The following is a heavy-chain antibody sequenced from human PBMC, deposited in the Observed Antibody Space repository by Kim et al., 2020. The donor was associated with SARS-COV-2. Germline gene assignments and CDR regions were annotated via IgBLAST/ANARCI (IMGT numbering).Heavy chain of an antibody. D-gene: IGHD6-13*01. CDR3: AKDRGSWSYYYYGLDV. J-gene: IGHJ6*02. Sequence: GGSLRLSCAASGFSFSSFAMSWVRQAPGKGLEWVSAISDSGSSTYYPDSVKGRFTISRDNPRNTLSLQMNSLRAEDTAVYYCAKDRGSWSYYYYGLDVWGQGTTVIVSS. V-gene: IGHV3-23*01. CDR2: ISDSGSST. CDR1: GFSFSSFA.